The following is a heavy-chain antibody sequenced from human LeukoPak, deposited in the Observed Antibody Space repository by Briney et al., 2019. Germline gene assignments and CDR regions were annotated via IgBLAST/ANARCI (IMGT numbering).Heavy chain of an antibody. CDR2: IKQDGSEK. V-gene: IGHV3-7*01. Sequence: PGGSLRLSCAASGFTFSSYWMSWVRQAPGKGLEWVANIKQDGSEKYYVDSVKGRFTISRDNAKNSLYLQMNSLRAEDTAVYYCANMVRGAFFDYWGQGTLVTVSS. J-gene: IGHJ4*02. CDR3: ANMVRGAFFDY. CDR1: GFTFSSYW. D-gene: IGHD3-10*01.